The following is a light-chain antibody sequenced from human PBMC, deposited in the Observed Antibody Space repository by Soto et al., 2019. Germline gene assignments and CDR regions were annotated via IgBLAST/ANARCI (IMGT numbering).Light chain of an antibody. J-gene: IGKJ1*01. V-gene: IGKV1-39*01. CDR1: QSISSY. Sequence: DIQMTQSPSSLSASVGDRVTITCRASQSISSYLHWYQQKPGKAPKLLIYAASSLQSGVPSRFSGSGSGTDFTLTISSLQPEEFATYYCQQSYNTPGTFGQGTKVEIK. CDR2: AAS. CDR3: QQSYNTPGT.